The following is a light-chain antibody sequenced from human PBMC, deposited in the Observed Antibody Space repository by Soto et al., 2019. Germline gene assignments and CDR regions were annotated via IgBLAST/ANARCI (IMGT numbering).Light chain of an antibody. V-gene: IGKV3-20*01. CDR3: QQYGRTPYT. CDR1: QSVSSSY. Sequence: EIVLTPSPGTLSLSPGERATLSCRASQSVSSSYLAWYQHKPGQAPSLLIYGASSRATGIQDRFSGSGSGTDFTLTISRLQPEDFAVYYCQQYGRTPYTFAQGTKQEIK. J-gene: IGKJ2*01. CDR2: GAS.